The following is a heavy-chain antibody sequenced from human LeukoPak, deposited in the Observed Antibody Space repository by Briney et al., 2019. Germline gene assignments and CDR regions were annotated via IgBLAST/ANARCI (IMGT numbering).Heavy chain of an antibody. J-gene: IGHJ3*02. CDR2: ISADSGNT. V-gene: IGHV1-8*01. D-gene: IGHD3-10*01. CDR3: ARANGELLSYAFDI. Sequence: ASVKVSCKASGYTFTSYGISWVRQAPGQGLEWMGWISADSGNTDYAQKFQGRVTMTRNTSISTAYMELSSLRSEDTAVYYCARANGELLSYAFDIWGQGTMVTVSS. CDR1: GYTFTSYG.